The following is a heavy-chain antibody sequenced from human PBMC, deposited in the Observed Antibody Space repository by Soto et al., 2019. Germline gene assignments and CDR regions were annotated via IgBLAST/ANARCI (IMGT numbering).Heavy chain of an antibody. Sequence: GGSLRLSCAASGFTFSDYYMSWIRQAPGKGLEWVSYISSSSSYTNYADSVKGRFTISRDNAKNSLYLQMNSLRAEDTAVYYCARDLVQENVLRFLEWSTRNYYYGMDVWGQGTTVTVS. V-gene: IGHV3-11*06. D-gene: IGHD3-3*01. CDR3: ARDLVQENVLRFLEWSTRNYYYGMDV. J-gene: IGHJ6*02. CDR2: ISSSSSYT. CDR1: GFTFSDYY.